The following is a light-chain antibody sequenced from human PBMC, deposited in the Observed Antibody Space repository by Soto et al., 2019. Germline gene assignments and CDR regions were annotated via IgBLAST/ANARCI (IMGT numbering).Light chain of an antibody. J-gene: IGKJ1*01. CDR2: SAS. CDR1: RGIGNA. Sequence: HSSSCYSGLPGDRVTITCRPSRGIGNALAWYQQKPGTVPKLLIHSASTLQSGVPSRFSGSGSGTDFTLTISSLQPEDVASYYCQKYDSAPTFGPGTKVDIK. V-gene: IGKV1-27*01. CDR3: QKYDSAPT.